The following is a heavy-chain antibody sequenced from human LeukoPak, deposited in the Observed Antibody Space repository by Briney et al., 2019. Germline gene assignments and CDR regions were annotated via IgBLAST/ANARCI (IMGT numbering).Heavy chain of an antibody. V-gene: IGHV1-46*01. CDR1: EYTFTAYY. CDR2: INPYGGST. D-gene: IGHD1-26*01. J-gene: IGHJ4*02. Sequence: ASVKVSCKASEYTFTAYYIHWVRQAPGQGLEWMGIINPYGGSTTYAQKFQGRVTMTRDTSTSTVYMELSSLRSEDTAVYYCARVILGATSDDAGFEYWGQGTLVTVSS. CDR3: ARVILGATSDDAGFEY.